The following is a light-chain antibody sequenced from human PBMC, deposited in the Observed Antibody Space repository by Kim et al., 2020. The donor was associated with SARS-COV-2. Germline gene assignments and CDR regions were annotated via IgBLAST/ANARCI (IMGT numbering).Light chain of an antibody. Sequence: SVLTQDPAVSVALGQTVTITCQGDSLRVYYASWYQQKPGQAPLLVFYDKNSRPSGIPDRFSGSSSGNTASLTITGAQAEDEADYYCDSRDSSGYHVVFGGGTQLTVL. CDR2: DKN. J-gene: IGLJ2*01. CDR1: SLRVYY. CDR3: DSRDSSGYHVV. V-gene: IGLV3-19*01.